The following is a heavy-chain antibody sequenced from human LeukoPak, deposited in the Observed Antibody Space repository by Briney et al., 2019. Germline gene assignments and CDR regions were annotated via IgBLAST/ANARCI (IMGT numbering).Heavy chain of an antibody. CDR3: ARAIERITIFGGDV. CDR1: GFTFSSYS. CDR2: ISSSSSYI. V-gene: IGHV3-21*01. Sequence: GGSLRLSCAASGFTFSSYSMNWVRQAPGKGLEWVSSISSSSSYIYYADSVKGRFTISRDNAKNSLYLQMNSLRAEDTAVYYCARAIERITIFGGDVWGKGTTVTVSS. D-gene: IGHD3-3*01. J-gene: IGHJ6*04.